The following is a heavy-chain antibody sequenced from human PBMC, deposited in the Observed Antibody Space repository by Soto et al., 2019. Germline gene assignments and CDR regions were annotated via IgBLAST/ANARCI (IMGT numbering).Heavy chain of an antibody. CDR1: GFSLSTSGVG. D-gene: IGHD2-15*01. CDR3: ALRLIYCSGGICYPGAFDI. V-gene: IGHV2-5*02. Sequence: SGPTLVNPTQTLTLTCTFSGFSLSTSGVGVGWIRQPPGKALEWLALIYWDDDKRYSPSLKSRLTITKDTSKNQVVLTMTNMDPVDTATYYCALRLIYCSGGICYPGAFDIWGQGTMVTVSS. J-gene: IGHJ3*02. CDR2: IYWDDDK.